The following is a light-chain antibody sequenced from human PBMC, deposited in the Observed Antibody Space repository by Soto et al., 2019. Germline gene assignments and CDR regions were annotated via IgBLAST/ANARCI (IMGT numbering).Light chain of an antibody. CDR1: QGISSY. CDR3: QQLNSYPPT. CDR2: AAS. J-gene: IGKJ4*01. Sequence: IKLTQSPSSLSTSVGDRVTITCRASQGISSYLAWYQQKPGKAPKLLIYAASTLQSGVPSRFSGSGSGTDFTLTISSLQPEDFATYYCQQLNSYPPTFVGGTKVEIK. V-gene: IGKV1-9*01.